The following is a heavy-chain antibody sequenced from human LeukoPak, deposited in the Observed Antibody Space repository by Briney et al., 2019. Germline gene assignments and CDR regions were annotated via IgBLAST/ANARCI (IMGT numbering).Heavy chain of an antibody. J-gene: IGHJ5*01. CDR1: GYTLSDYY. D-gene: IGHD3-22*01. CDR2: INTISGDT. Sequence: ASVTVSCKASGYTLSDYYLHWVRQAPGQGLEWMGWINTISGDTNSAQKFQGRVTMTRDTSINTAYMELTRLRSDDTALYYCARGGIRRNYYDTSRFDPWGQGTLVTVSS. CDR3: ARGGIRRNYYDTSRFDP. V-gene: IGHV1-2*02.